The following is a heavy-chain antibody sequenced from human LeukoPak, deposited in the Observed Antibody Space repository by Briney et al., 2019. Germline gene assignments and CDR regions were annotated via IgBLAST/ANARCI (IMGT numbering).Heavy chain of an antibody. CDR2: ISRSSSYI. D-gene: IGHD5-18*01. CDR1: GLTFSSYS. CDR3: ARADSYGYIGVFDY. Sequence: GGSLRLSCAASGLTFSSYSMNWVGQAPGKGLEWVSSISRSSSYIYYADSVKGRFTISRDNAKNSLYLQMNSLRAEDTAVYYCARADSYGYIGVFDYWGQGTLVTVSS. J-gene: IGHJ4*02. V-gene: IGHV3-21*01.